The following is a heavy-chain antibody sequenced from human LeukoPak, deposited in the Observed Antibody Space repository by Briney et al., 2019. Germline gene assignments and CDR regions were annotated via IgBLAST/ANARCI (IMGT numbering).Heavy chain of an antibody. V-gene: IGHV3-7*04. J-gene: IGHJ5*02. CDR2: IKQDGSEK. Sequence: GGSLRLSCAASGFTFSSSWMSWVRQAPGKGLEWVANIKQDGSEKYYVDSVKGRFTISRDNAKNSLYLQMNSLRAEDTAVYYCATERGVTINWFDPWGQGTLVTVSS. D-gene: IGHD4-17*01. CDR3: ATERGVTINWFDP. CDR1: GFTFSSSW.